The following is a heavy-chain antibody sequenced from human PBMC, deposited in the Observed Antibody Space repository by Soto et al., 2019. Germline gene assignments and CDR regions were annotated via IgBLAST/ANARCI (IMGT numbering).Heavy chain of an antibody. D-gene: IGHD6-6*01. Sequence: EASVKVYFNVSGYTLTELSRHWVRQSPGKGLEWMGGFDPEDGETIYAQKFQGRVTMTEDTSTDTAYMELSSLRSEDTAVYYCATEGHTSPEYFQHWGQGTLVTVSS. V-gene: IGHV1-24*01. CDR3: ATEGHTSPEYFQH. CDR2: FDPEDGET. CDR1: GYTLTELS. J-gene: IGHJ1*01.